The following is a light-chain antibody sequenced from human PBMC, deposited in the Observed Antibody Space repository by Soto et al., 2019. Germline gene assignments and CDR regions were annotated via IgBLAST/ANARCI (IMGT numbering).Light chain of an antibody. J-gene: IGKJ4*01. CDR2: GAS. CDR3: QEFGSN. Sequence: IVLTQSPGTLSLSPGDRATLSCRASQSMSNSNLAWYQHKPGQAPRLLIYGASNRATGIPDRFSGSGSGTDFILSISRLEPEDFAVYYCQEFGSNFGGGTKV. CDR1: QSMSNSN. V-gene: IGKV3-20*01.